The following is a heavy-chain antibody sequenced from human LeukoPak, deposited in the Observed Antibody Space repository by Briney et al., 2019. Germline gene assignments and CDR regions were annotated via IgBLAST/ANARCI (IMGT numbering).Heavy chain of an antibody. V-gene: IGHV4-30-4*01. D-gene: IGHD6-6*01. CDR2: IYYSGST. CDR3: ARGSSSSGWFDP. Sequence: PSQTLSLTCTVSGGSISSGDYYWSWIRQPPGKGLEWIGYIYYSGSTYYNPSLKSRVTISVATSKNQFSLKLSSVTAADTAVYYCARGSSSSGWFDPWGQGTLVTVSS. J-gene: IGHJ5*02. CDR1: GGSISSGDYY.